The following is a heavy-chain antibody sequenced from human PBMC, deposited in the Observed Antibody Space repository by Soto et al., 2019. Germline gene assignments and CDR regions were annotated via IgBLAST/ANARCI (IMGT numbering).Heavy chain of an antibody. CDR1: VFTVSSNY. Sequence: WWSLRLSCSASVFTVSSNYMSWFRQAPGQGLEWVSVIYSGGSTYYADSVKGRFTISRDNSKNTLYLQTNSLRAEDTAVYYCARDPGPPLYYYGSGSYYDYYYGMDVWGQGTTVTVSS. D-gene: IGHD3-10*01. CDR3: ARDPGPPLYYYGSGSYYDYYYGMDV. J-gene: IGHJ6*02. CDR2: IYSGGST. V-gene: IGHV3-53*01.